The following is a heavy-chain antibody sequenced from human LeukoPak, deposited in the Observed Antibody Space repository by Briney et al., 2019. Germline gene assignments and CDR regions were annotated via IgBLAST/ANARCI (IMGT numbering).Heavy chain of an antibody. Sequence: GGSLRLSCAASGFPFANTWMHWVRQAPGKGLVWVSLINNDGSITNYADSVKGRFTTSRDNAKNTVYLQMNSLRAKDTAVYYCAIGGTYGSGSWGQGTLVTVSS. CDR3: AIGGTYGSGS. D-gene: IGHD3-10*01. J-gene: IGHJ4*02. CDR1: GFPFANTW. CDR2: INNDGSIT. V-gene: IGHV3-74*01.